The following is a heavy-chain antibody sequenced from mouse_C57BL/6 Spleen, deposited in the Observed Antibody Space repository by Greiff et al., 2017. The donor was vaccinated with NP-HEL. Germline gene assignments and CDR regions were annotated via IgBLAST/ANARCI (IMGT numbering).Heavy chain of an antibody. Sequence: VKLQESGAELVKPGASVKLSCKASGYTFTSYWMHWVKQRPGRGLEWIGRFDPYSGGTKYNEKFKSKATLTVDKPSSTAYMQLSSLTSEDSAVYYCASFEYYFDYWGQGTTLTVSS. CDR1: GYTFTSYW. CDR2: FDPYSGGT. V-gene: IGHV1-72*01. J-gene: IGHJ2*01. CDR3: ASFEYYFDY.